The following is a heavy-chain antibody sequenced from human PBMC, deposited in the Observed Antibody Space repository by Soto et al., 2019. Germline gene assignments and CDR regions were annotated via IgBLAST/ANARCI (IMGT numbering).Heavy chain of an antibody. CDR3: ARDSLSGTYYLDY. V-gene: IGHV3-33*01. D-gene: IGHD1-26*01. CDR1: GFTFNTYG. Sequence: GSLRLSCAASGFTFNTYGMHWVRRAPGKGLEWVAVIWHDGSNKYYADSVQGRFTISRHNSENTLYLQMNSLGAEDTAVYYCARDSLSGTYYLDYWGQGTLVTVSS. J-gene: IGHJ4*02. CDR2: IWHDGSNK.